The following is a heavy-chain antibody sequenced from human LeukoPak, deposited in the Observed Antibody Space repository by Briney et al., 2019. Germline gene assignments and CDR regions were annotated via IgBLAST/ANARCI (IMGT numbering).Heavy chain of an antibody. CDR1: GVSITSYY. Sequence: SETLSLTCTGSGVSITSYYWTWIRQPAWKGLEWIGRIHSSGSTNYNPSLKSRVTMSVDTSKNQFSLKLNSVTAADTAVYYCARDRYYYDSSGYKYMDVWGKGTTVTVSS. D-gene: IGHD3-22*01. V-gene: IGHV4-4*07. CDR3: ARDRYYYDSSGYKYMDV. J-gene: IGHJ6*03. CDR2: IHSSGST.